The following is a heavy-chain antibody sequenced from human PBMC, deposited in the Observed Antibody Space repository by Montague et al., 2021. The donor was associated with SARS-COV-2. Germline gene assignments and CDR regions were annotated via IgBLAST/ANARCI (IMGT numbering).Heavy chain of an antibody. CDR2: IDYGGSP. J-gene: IGHJ4*02. V-gene: IGHV4-61*01. CDR1: GVSVSNRYTH. CDR3: ATYWQGGSGREY. Sequence: SETLSLTCTVSGVSVSNRYTHWSWIRQSPGKGLEWIGHIDYGGSPNYSPSLHSRVTISLDTSKNQLSLRLNSATAADTAVYYCATYWQGGSGREYWGQGTLVTVSS. D-gene: IGHD3-10*01.